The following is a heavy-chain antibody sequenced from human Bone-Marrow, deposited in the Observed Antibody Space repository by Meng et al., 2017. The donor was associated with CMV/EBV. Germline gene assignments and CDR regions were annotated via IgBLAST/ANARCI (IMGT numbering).Heavy chain of an antibody. V-gene: IGHV4-34*01. Sequence: SETLSLTCAVYGGSFSGYYWSWIRQPQGKGLEWIGEINHSGSTNYNPSLKSRVTISVDTSENQFSLKLSSVTAADTAVYYCARRTPLFDYWGQGTLVTVSS. CDR3: ARRTPLFDY. CDR1: GGSFSGYY. CDR2: INHSGST. J-gene: IGHJ4*02.